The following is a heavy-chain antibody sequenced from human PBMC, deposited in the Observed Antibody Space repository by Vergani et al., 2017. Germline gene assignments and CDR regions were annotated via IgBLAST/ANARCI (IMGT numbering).Heavy chain of an antibody. J-gene: IGHJ6*03. CDR2: INHSGST. Sequence: QVQLQQWGAGLLKPSETLSLTCAVYGGSFSGYYCSWIRQPPGKGLEWIGEINHSGSTNYNPSLKGRVTISVDTSNNQFSMKLSSVTAADTAVYYCARIGFNNDVWSGSGSNYMDVWGKGTTVTVSS. CDR1: GGSFSGYY. V-gene: IGHV4-34*01. D-gene: IGHD3-3*01. CDR3: ARIGFNNDVWSGSGSNYMDV.